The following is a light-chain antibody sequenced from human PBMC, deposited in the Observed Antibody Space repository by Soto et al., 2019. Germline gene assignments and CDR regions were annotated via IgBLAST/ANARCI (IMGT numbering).Light chain of an antibody. Sequence: EIVMTQSPATLSVSPGERATLSCRASQSVSNNLAWYEKKPGQAPRLLIYGASTRASGIPAWFSGSGSGTAFPLTISSRQSEDFAVYYCQQYNNWWTSGQGTTVEI. CDR3: QQYNNWWT. CDR1: QSVSNN. J-gene: IGKJ1*01. CDR2: GAS. V-gene: IGKV3-15*01.